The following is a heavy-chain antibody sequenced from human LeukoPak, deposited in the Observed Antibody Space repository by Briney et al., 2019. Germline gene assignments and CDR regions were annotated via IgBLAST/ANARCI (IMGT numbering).Heavy chain of an antibody. CDR2: YTSGST. Sequence: EPLSLTCTVSGGSISSYYWSWIRRPAGKGLEWIGRYTSGSTNYNPSLKSRVTMSVDTSKNQFSLKLSSVTAADTAVYYCARAMAPNWFDPWGQGTLVTVSS. V-gene: IGHV4-4*07. J-gene: IGHJ5*02. CDR1: GGSISSYY. D-gene: IGHD5-24*01. CDR3: ARAMAPNWFDP.